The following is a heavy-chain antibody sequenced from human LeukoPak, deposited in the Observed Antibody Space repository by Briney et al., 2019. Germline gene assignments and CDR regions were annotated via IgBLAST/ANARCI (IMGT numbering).Heavy chain of an antibody. CDR3: ASGVGYSGYNYSFDI. Sequence: SETLSLTCTVSGGSISSYYWSWIRQPAGKGLEWIGRIYTSGSTNYNPSLKSRLTMSVDTSTNQFSLKQSSVTAADTAVYYCASGVGYSGYNYSFDIWSQGTMVTVYS. CDR2: IYTSGST. D-gene: IGHD5-12*01. V-gene: IGHV4-4*07. CDR1: GGSISSYY. J-gene: IGHJ3*02.